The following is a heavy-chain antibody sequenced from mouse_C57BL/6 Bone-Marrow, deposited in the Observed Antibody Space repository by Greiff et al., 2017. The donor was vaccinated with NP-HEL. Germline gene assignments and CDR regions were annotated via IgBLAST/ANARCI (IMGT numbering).Heavy chain of an antibody. D-gene: IGHD1-1*01. V-gene: IGHV14-4*01. CDR1: GFNIKDDY. J-gene: IGHJ2*01. CDR3: TTNYGSSYYFDY. CDR2: IDPENGDT. Sequence: VQLQQSGAELVRPGASVKLSCTASGFNIKDDYMHWVKQRPEQGLEWIGWIDPENGDTEYASKFQGKATITADTSSNTAYLQLSSLTSEDTAVYYCTTNYGSSYYFDYWGQGTTFTVSS.